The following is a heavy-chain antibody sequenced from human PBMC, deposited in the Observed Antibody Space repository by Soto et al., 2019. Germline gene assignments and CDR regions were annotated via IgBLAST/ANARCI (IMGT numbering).Heavy chain of an antibody. CDR1: GGSISSHY. J-gene: IGHJ4*02. V-gene: IGHV4-59*11. D-gene: IGHD3-22*01. Sequence: QVQLQESGPGLVKPSETLSLICTVSGGSISSHYWSWIRQPPGKGLGWIGYVYYSGSTNYNPSLKSRVTISVDTSKNQFSLKLSSVTAADTAVYHCARGDYSDSSGLYFDYWGQGTLGTVSS. CDR3: ARGDYSDSSGLYFDY. CDR2: VYYSGST.